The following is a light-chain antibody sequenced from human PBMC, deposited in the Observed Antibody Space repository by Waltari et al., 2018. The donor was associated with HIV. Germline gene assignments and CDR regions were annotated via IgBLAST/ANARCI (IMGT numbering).Light chain of an antibody. CDR1: NIGSKR. J-gene: IGLJ1*01. Sequence: SYVLTQPPSQSVAPGQTARVNCGGNNIGSKRVPWYRQTPGQAPVLVVYDDRERRSGIPERFSGANTRSTATLISSRVEAGDEADYYCQVWDRTSDHRGVFGTGNKGTVI. V-gene: IGLV3-21*02. CDR3: QVWDRTSDHRGV. CDR2: DDR.